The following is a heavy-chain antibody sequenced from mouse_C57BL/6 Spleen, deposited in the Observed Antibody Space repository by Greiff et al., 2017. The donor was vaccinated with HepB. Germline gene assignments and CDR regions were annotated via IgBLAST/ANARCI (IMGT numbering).Heavy chain of an antibody. CDR2: IHPNSGST. CDR3: AREGDYDEMDY. D-gene: IGHD2-4*01. V-gene: IGHV1-64*01. Sequence: QVHVKQPGAELVKPGASVKLSCKASGYTFTSYWMHWVKQRPGQGLEWIGMIHPNSGSTNYNEKFKSKATLTVDKSSSTAYMQLSSLTSEDSAVYYCAREGDYDEMDYGGQGTSFTVSS. CDR1: GYTFTSYW. J-gene: IGHJ4*01.